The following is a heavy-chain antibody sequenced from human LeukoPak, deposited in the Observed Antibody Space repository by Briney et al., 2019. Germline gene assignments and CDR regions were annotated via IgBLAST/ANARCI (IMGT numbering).Heavy chain of an antibody. V-gene: IGHV3-21*01. Sequence: GGSLRLSCAASGFAFSSYTMNWVRQAPGKGLEWVSSISSSSTYIYYADSVEGRFTISRDNAENSLFLEMNSLRAEDAAVYYCARDLGTTMITSLGYWGQGTLVTVSS. D-gene: IGHD3-22*01. CDR2: ISSSSTYI. CDR1: GFAFSSYT. J-gene: IGHJ4*02. CDR3: ARDLGTTMITSLGY.